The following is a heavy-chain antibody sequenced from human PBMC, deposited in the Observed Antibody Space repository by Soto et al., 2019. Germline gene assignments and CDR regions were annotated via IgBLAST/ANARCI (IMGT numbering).Heavy chain of an antibody. J-gene: IGHJ4*02. CDR2: INPSGGST. CDR3: AREDIVVVVAAQRFDY. D-gene: IGHD2-15*01. CDR1: GYTFTSYY. V-gene: IGHV1-46*03. Sequence: ASVKVSCKASGYTFTSYYMHWVRQAPGQGLEWMGIINPSGGSTSYAQKFQGRVTMTRDTSTSTVYMELSSLRSEDTAVYYCAREDIVVVVAAQRFDYWGQGTLVTVSS.